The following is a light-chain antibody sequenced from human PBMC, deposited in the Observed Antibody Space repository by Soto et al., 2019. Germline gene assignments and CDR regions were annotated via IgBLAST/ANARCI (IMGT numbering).Light chain of an antibody. J-gene: IGKJ1*01. CDR2: AAS. Sequence: EIVLTQSPGTLSLSPGERATLSCRASQTVSSSKLAWYQQKPGQAPKVLISAASSSATGVPDRFSGSESGTDFILTNDRLEPGVFAVYFCQPYDSVTRTFGQGTKVEI. CDR3: QPYDSVTRT. CDR1: QTVSSSK. V-gene: IGKV3-20*01.